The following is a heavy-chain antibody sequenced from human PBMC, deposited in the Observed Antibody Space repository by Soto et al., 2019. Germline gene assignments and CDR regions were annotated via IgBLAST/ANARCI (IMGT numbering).Heavy chain of an antibody. CDR2: IIPISDTT. CDR1: GGTFSSYA. CDR3: ARSQGSSSSLEIYSYYSYGMDV. J-gene: IGHJ6*02. D-gene: IGHD2-2*01. V-gene: IGHV1-69*01. Sequence: QVQLVQSGAEVKKPGSSVKVSYKASGGTFSSYAISWVRQAPGHGLEGMGGIIPISDTTNYAQKFQGRVTLTADESTRTAYMELSSLRSEDTAVYYCARSQGSSSSLEIYSYYSYGMDVWGQGTTVTVSS.